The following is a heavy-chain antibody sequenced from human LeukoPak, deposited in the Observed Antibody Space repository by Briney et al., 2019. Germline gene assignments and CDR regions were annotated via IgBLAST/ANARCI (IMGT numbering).Heavy chain of an antibody. CDR1: GFTFSSYG. J-gene: IGHJ4*02. CDR3: AKSLGYCSGGGCSDFDY. Sequence: GGSLRLSCAAAGFTFSSYGMHWVRQAPGKGLEWVALISYDGSNKYYADSVKGRCTISRDNSKSTLYLQMNSLRAEDTAVYYCAKSLGYCSGGGCSDFDYWGQGTLVTVSS. CDR2: ISYDGSNK. D-gene: IGHD2-15*01. V-gene: IGHV3-30*18.